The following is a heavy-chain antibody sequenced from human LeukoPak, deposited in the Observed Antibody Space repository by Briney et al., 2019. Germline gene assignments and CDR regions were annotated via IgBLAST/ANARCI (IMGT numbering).Heavy chain of an antibody. D-gene: IGHD5-24*01. CDR2: IYYSGNT. J-gene: IGHJ6*03. Sequence: SETLSLPCTVSGRSIPSSSYYRGWIRQPPGKGLEWIGSIYYSGNTYHKSSLKSRVAISVDTSKIQFSLMLRSVTAAYTAVCYCARGRRDGYGYYYMDVWGKGTTVTISS. CDR1: GRSIPSSSYY. CDR3: ARGRRDGYGYYYMDV. V-gene: IGHV4-39*01.